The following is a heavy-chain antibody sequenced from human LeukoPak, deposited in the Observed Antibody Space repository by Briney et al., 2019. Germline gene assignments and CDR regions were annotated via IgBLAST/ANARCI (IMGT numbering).Heavy chain of an antibody. CDR2: IYYSGST. V-gene: IGHV4-59*01. D-gene: IGHD6-6*01. CDR3: ARAYSRSSSYFDY. J-gene: IGHJ4*02. Sequence: SETLSLTCTVSGGSISSYYWSWIRQPPGKGLEWIGYIYYSGSTNYNPSLKSRVTISVDTSKNQFSLKLSSVTAADTAVYYCARAYSRSSSYFDYWGQGTLVTVSS. CDR1: GGSISSYY.